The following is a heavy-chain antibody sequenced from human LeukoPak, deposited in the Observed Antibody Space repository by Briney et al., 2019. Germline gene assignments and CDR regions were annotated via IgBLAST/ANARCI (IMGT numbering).Heavy chain of an antibody. Sequence: KSSETLSLTCTVSGGSISSSSYYWGWIRQPPGKGLEWIGSIYYSGSTYYNPSLKSRVTISVDTSKNQFSLKLSSVTAADTAVYYCARGRGSGYYYVVYYFDYWGQGTLVTVSS. D-gene: IGHD3-22*01. V-gene: IGHV4-39*01. CDR2: IYYSGST. J-gene: IGHJ4*02. CDR3: ARGRGSGYYYVVYYFDY. CDR1: GGSISSSSYY.